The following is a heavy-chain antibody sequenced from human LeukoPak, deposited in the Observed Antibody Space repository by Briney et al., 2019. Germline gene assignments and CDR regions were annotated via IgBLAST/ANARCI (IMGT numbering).Heavy chain of an antibody. CDR2: INSDGSWT. Sequence: RTGGSLRLSCAASGNHWMHWVRQVPGKGLVWVPHINSDGSWTSYADSAKGRFTISKDNAKNTVYLQMNSLRAEDTAVYYCVSFYETYWGRGTLVTVSS. CDR1: GNHW. CDR3: VSFYETY. D-gene: IGHD2/OR15-2a*01. J-gene: IGHJ4*02. V-gene: IGHV3-74*01.